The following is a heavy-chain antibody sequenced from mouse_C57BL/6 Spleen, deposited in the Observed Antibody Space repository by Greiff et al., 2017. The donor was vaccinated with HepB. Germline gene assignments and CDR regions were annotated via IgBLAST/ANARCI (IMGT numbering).Heavy chain of an antibody. CDR3: ARYYYGSSLFDY. D-gene: IGHD1-1*01. CDR1: GYSFTGYY. J-gene: IGHJ2*01. CDR2: INPSTGGT. Sequence: VQLKESGPELVKPGASVKISCKASGYSFTGYYMNWVKQSPEKSLEWIGEINPSTGGTTYNQKFKAKATLTVDKSSSTAYMQLKSLTSEDSAVYYCARYYYGSSLFDYWGQGTTLTVSS. V-gene: IGHV1-42*01.